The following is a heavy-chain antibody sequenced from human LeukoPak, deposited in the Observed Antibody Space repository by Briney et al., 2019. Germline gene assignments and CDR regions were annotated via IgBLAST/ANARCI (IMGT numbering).Heavy chain of an antibody. Sequence: GRSLRLSCAASGFTISSYAMHWVRQAPGKGLEWVAVISYDGSNKYYADSVKGRFTISRDNSKNTLYLQMNSLRAEDTAVYYCAREVVGYFDYWGQGTLVTVSS. J-gene: IGHJ4*02. V-gene: IGHV3-30*04. CDR2: ISYDGSNK. CDR1: GFTISSYA. D-gene: IGHD2-21*01. CDR3: AREVVGYFDY.